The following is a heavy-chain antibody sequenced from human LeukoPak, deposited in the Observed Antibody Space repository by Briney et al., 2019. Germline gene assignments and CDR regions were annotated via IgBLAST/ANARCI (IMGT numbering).Heavy chain of an antibody. D-gene: IGHD2-15*01. Sequence: GGSLRLSCAASGFPFSNYAMSWVRQPPGKGLELVSVITDSGSSTYYPDSVKGRFTISRDNSKNTLYLQMNSLRAEDTAVYHCAKGTLRYCTSGRCYPLDYWSQGTLVTVSS. V-gene: IGHV3-23*01. CDR2: ITDSGSST. CDR3: AKGTLRYCTSGRCYPLDY. J-gene: IGHJ4*02. CDR1: GFPFSNYA.